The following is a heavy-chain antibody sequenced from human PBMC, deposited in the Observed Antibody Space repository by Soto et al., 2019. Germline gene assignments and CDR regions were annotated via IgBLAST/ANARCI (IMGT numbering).Heavy chain of an antibody. CDR3: ARSGYSYGDFDF. CDR1: GGSMVTDNNS. CDR2: IYHTGSA. D-gene: IGHD5-12*01. V-gene: IGHV4-30-2*01. J-gene: IGHJ4*02. Sequence: QLQLQGSGSRLVKPSQTLSLTCAVSGGSMVTDNNSWSWIRQPPGKVLEWIGYIYHTGSAFYNPSVKGRVTISIDLSNSQFSLNLTSVTAADTAVYYWARSGYSYGDFDFWGQGLLVTVSS.